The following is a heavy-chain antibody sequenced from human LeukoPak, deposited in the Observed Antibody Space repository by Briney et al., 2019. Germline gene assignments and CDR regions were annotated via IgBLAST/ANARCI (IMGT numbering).Heavy chain of an antibody. CDR2: IYTSGST. D-gene: IGHD5-24*01. CDR3: AREMAPSWGAFDI. V-gene: IGHV4-4*07. Sequence: SETLSLTCTVSGISISNYYWSWIRQPPGKGLEWIGRIYTSGSTNYNPSLKSRVTMSVDTATNQFSLKLSSVTAADTALYYCAREMAPSWGAFDIWGQGTMVTVSS. CDR1: GISISNYY. J-gene: IGHJ3*02.